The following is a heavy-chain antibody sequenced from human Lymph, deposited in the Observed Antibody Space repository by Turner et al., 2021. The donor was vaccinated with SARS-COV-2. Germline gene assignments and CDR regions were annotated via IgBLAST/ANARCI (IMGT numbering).Heavy chain of an antibody. CDR1: GFTFSRYA. V-gene: IGHV3-30-3*01. D-gene: IGHD3-16*01. CDR3: ARDFGGGMDV. J-gene: IGHJ6*02. CDR2: ISYEGSNK. Sequence: QVQLVESGGGVVQPGRSLRLSCAASGFTFSRYAMHWVRQAPGKGLEWVELISYEGSNKYYADSVKGRFTISRDNSKKTLYLQMNSLRAEDTAVYYCARDFGGGMDVWGQGTTVTVSS.